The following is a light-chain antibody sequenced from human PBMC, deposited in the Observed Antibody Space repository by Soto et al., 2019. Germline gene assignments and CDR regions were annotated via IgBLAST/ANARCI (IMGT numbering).Light chain of an antibody. CDR3: QQYYKIPWT. CDR1: ESVLYSDNKNY. Sequence: DIVMTQSPDSLAVSLGQRATINCKSSESVLYSDNKNYLVWYQQKPGQPPKLLIYWASTRESGVPDRFSGSGSGTDFTLTISSLQAEDVAIYYCQQYYKIPWTFGQGTKVEIK. CDR2: WAS. V-gene: IGKV4-1*01. J-gene: IGKJ1*01.